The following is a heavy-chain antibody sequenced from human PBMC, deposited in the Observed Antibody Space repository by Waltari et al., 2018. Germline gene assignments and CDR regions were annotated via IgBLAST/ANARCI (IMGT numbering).Heavy chain of an antibody. CDR2: INHSGST. Sequence: FSGYYWSWIRQPPGKGLEWIGEINHSGSTNYNPSLKSRVTISVDTSKNQFSLKLSSVTAADTAVYYCARSGYYDSSGQFDYWGQGTLVTVSS. D-gene: IGHD3-22*01. J-gene: IGHJ4*02. V-gene: IGHV4-34*01. CDR3: ARSGYYDSSGQFDY. CDR1: FSGYY.